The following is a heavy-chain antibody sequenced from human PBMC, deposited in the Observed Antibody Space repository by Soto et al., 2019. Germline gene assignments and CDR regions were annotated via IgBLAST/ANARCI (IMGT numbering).Heavy chain of an antibody. V-gene: IGHV1-58*01. CDR2: IVVGSGST. CDR1: GFTFTTSS. J-gene: IGHJ5*02. Sequence: QMQVVHSGPEVKKPGTSVKVSCKASGFTFTTSSVQWVRQARGQGLEWIGWIVVGSGSTNYAQKFHERVTITRDMSTNTTYMELSSLRSEDTAIYYCAIRQKVGPTERWFDPWGQGTLVTVSS. CDR3: AIRQKVGPTERWFDP. D-gene: IGHD1-26*01.